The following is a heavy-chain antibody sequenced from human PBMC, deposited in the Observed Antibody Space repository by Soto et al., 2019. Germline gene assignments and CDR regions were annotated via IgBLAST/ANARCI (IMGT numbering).Heavy chain of an antibody. CDR1: GFTVSGGA. CDR2: ISGSGGST. V-gene: IGHV3-23*01. CDR3: VRVSPARYFDSIGDAFDI. J-gene: IGHJ3*02. Sequence: PGGSLRLSCAAAGFTVSGGASSWVRQAPGKGLEWVSAISGSGGSTYYADSVKGRFTISRDNAKHSLYLQMNSLRAEDTAVYYCVRVSPARYFDSIGDAFDIWGQGTMVTVSS. D-gene: IGHD3-9*01.